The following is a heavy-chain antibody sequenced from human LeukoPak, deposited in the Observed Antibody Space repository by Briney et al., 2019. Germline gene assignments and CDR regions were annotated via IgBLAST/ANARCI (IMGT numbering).Heavy chain of an antibody. CDR2: IRGSGVIT. J-gene: IGHJ4*02. CDR1: RFIFGNYA. Sequence: PGGSLILSCAASRFIFGNYAMSWVRQAPGKGLEWVSAIRGSGVITYYADSVKGRFTISRDNSKNTLYLQKNSLRAEDTAVYYCAKEGYGSTWNADFDYWGQGTLVIVSS. CDR3: AKEGYGSTWNADFDY. V-gene: IGHV3-23*01. D-gene: IGHD6-13*01.